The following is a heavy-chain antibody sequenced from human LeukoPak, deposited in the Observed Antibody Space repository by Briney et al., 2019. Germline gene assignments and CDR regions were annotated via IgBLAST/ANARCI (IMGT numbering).Heavy chain of an antibody. CDR2: INPSGGST. Sequence: ASVKVFCRASGYTFTSYYMHWVRQAPGQGLEWVGTINPSGGSTSYAQKFQGRVTMTRDTTTGTVYMKLSSLRSEDTAVYYCARERCSGGSCYSVFDYWGQGTLVTVSS. J-gene: IGHJ4*02. CDR1: GYTFTSYY. D-gene: IGHD2-15*01. CDR3: ARERCSGGSCYSVFDY. V-gene: IGHV1-46*01.